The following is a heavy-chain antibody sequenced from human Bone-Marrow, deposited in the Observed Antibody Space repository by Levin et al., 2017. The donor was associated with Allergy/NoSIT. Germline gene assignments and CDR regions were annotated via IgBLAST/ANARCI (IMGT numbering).Heavy chain of an antibody. V-gene: IGHV4-34*01. D-gene: IGHD1-1*01. Sequence: SETLSLTCAVYGGAFSGYYWSWIRQPPGKGLEWIGEINDGGSANYNPSLKSRVSLSFDTSKRQVSLKLRSVTAADRAVDYCARGLVNGNDAFDIWGQGTMVTVSP. J-gene: IGHJ3*02. CDR1: GGAFSGYY. CDR2: INDGGSA. CDR3: ARGLVNGNDAFDI.